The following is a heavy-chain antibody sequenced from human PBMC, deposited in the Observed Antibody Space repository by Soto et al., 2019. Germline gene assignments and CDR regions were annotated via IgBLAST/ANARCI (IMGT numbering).Heavy chain of an antibody. CDR1: GGSISSSSYY. J-gene: IGHJ6*02. CDR3: ARLAQPGQGAAAGRAYYYYGIDV. D-gene: IGHD6-13*01. V-gene: IGHV4-39*01. Sequence: SETLSLTCTVSGGSISSSSYYWGWIRQPPGKGLEWIGSIYYSGSTYYNPSLKSRVTISVDTSKNQFSLKLSSVTAADTAVYYCARLAQPGQGAAAGRAYYYYGIDVWGQGTTVTVSS. CDR2: IYYSGST.